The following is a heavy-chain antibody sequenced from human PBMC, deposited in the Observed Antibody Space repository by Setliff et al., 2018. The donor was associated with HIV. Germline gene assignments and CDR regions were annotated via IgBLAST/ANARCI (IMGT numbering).Heavy chain of an antibody. CDR3: ARRVPPIPSGDLDY. D-gene: IGHD4-17*01. J-gene: IGHJ4*02. CDR2: INPNSSDT. Sequence: ASVKVSCKASGYTFTDYYIHWVRQAPGQGLEWMGWINPNSSDTNYAQKFQGRVTMTRDTSISTAYMDLSRLRSDDTAVYYCARRVPPIPSGDLDYWGQGAVVTVS. CDR1: GYTFTDYY. V-gene: IGHV1-2*02.